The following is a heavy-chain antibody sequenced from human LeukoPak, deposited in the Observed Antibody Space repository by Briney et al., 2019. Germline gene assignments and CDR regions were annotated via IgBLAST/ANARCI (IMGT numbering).Heavy chain of an antibody. J-gene: IGHJ4*02. V-gene: IGHV4-4*07. CDR2: TCTSGST. Sequence: SSETLSLTCTVSGGSISSYYWSWIRQPAGKGLEWIGRTCTSGSTNYNPSLKSRVTMSVDTSKNQFSLRLSSVTAADTAVYYCARESRIVVVPAAILFDYWGQGTLVTVSS. D-gene: IGHD2-2*01. CDR1: GGSISSYY. CDR3: ARESRIVVVPAAILFDY.